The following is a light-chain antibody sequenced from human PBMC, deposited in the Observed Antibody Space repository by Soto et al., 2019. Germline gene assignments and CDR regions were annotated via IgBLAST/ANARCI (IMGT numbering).Light chain of an antibody. Sequence: EIVLTQSPCTLSLSPGERATLSCRASQSVTSNYLVWYQQKPGQAPRPLIYGASSRATGIPDRFSGSGSGTDFTLSISGLEPEDFAVYFCQQYANSRTFGQGTKVDIK. CDR3: QQYANSRT. J-gene: IGKJ1*01. V-gene: IGKV3-20*01. CDR1: QSVTSNY. CDR2: GAS.